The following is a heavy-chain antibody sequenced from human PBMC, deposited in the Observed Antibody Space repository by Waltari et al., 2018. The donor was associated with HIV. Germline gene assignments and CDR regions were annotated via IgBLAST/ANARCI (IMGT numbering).Heavy chain of an antibody. J-gene: IGHJ4*01. CDR2: MFHRGNP. CDR1: GYSISAGYF. Sequence: VRLQESGPSAVKPSETLSLTGRVSGYSISAGYFWGWIRQSPGKGLEWIGTMFHRGNPYYNPSLQSRVSMSIDSSKTQFSLTLTSVTAADTAMYYCATVSTITTEKYFDYWGRGMLVTV. CDR3: ATVSTITTEKYFDY. V-gene: IGHV4-38-2*01. D-gene: IGHD5-12*01.